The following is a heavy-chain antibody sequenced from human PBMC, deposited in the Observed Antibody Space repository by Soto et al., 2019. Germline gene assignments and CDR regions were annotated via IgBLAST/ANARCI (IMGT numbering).Heavy chain of an antibody. V-gene: IGHV3-30-3*01. CDR1: GFTFSSYA. CDR3: ARADFWSGFMGV. Sequence: GGSLRLSCAASGFTFSSYAMHWVRQAPGKGLEWVAVISYDGSNKYYADSVKGRFTISRDNSKNTLYLQMNSLRAEDTAVYYCARADFWSGFMGVWGQGTTVTVSS. J-gene: IGHJ6*02. CDR2: ISYDGSNK. D-gene: IGHD3-3*01.